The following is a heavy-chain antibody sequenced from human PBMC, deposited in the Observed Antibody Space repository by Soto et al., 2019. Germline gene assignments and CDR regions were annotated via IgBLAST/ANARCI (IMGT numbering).Heavy chain of an antibody. CDR3: ARGYSTGWYATVFFDY. Sequence: ASVKASCKTSGDTFAGYYIHWVRQAPEQGLEWLGFINPNSGDTDYAQTLQGRVTMTRDTSISTAYMELSTLRSNDKAFYYCARGYSTGWYATVFFDYWGQGTLVTVSS. D-gene: IGHD6-19*01. V-gene: IGHV1-2*02. CDR2: INPNSGDT. J-gene: IGHJ4*02. CDR1: GDTFAGYY.